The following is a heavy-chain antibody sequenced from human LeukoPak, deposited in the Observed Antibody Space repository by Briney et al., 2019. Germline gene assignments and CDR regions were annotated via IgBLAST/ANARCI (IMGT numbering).Heavy chain of an antibody. CDR2: KYYSGDT. Sequence: SETLSLTCTVSGGSINSSDHYWAWIRQPPGKGLEWIGSKYYSGDTYYSPSLKSRVTISVDTSGNKFALKLNSVTAADTAVYFCARHRLEGDTFDIWGQGTKVTVSS. J-gene: IGHJ3*02. V-gene: IGHV4-39*01. CDR1: GGSINSSDHY. D-gene: IGHD3-3*01. CDR3: ARHRLEGDTFDI.